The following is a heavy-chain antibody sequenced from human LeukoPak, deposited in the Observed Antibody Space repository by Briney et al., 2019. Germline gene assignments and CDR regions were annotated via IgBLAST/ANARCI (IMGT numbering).Heavy chain of an antibody. V-gene: IGHV3-23*01. CDR3: AKAGAYSSGWYIDY. D-gene: IGHD6-19*01. J-gene: IGHJ4*02. Sequence: GGSLRLSCAASGFIFSNAWMSWVRQAPGKGLEWVSAISGNGGSTYYADSVKGRFTLSRDNSKNTLYLQMNSLRAEDTAVYYCAKAGAYSSGWYIDYWGQGTLVTVSS. CDR1: GFIFSNAW. CDR2: ISGNGGST.